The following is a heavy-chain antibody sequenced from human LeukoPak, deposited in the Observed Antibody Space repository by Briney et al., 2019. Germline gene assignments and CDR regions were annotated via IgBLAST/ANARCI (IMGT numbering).Heavy chain of an antibody. CDR2: IYHSGST. CDR3: ARSQTYYYDSSGYSFDI. J-gene: IGHJ3*02. Sequence: SGTLSLTCAVSGGSISSSNWWSWVRQPPGKGLEWIGEIYHSGSTNYNPSLKSRVTISVDKSKNQFSLKLSSVTAADTAVYYCARSQTYYYDSSGYSFDIWGQGTMVTVSS. CDR1: GGSISSSNW. V-gene: IGHV4-4*02. D-gene: IGHD3-22*01.